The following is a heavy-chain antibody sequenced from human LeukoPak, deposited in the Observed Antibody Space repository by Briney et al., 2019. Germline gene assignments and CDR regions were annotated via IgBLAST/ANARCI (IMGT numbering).Heavy chain of an antibody. J-gene: IGHJ4*02. CDR3: AKAGDSSGYLLLGDYFDY. CDR1: GFTFSSYA. V-gene: IGHV3-23*01. CDR2: ISGSGGST. Sequence: GGSLRLSCAASGFTFSSYAMSWVRQAPGKGLEWVSAISGSGGSTHYADSVKGRFTISRDNSKNTLYLQMNSLRAEDTAVYYCAKAGDSSGYLLLGDYFDYWGQGTLVTVSS. D-gene: IGHD3-22*01.